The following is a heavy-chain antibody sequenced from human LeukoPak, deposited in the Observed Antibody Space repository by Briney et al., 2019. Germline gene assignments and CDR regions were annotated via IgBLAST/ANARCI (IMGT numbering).Heavy chain of an antibody. CDR1: GFSFGSFW. CDR2: INEDGSQT. Sequence: GGSLRLSCAASGFSFGSFWMTWIRQAPGKGLEWVGHINEDGSQTNYIDSVTGRFTISRDNTKDSLYLQMNSLRAEDTAVYYCARSSGSYSLYYFDYWGQGTLVTVSS. D-gene: IGHD3-10*01. J-gene: IGHJ4*02. V-gene: IGHV3-7*01. CDR3: ARSSGSYSLYYFDY.